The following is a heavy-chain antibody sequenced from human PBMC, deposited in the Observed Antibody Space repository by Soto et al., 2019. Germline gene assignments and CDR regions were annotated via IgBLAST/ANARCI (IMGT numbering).Heavy chain of an antibody. CDR3: ATVKWTYGSVSDI. D-gene: IGHD4-17*01. V-gene: IGHV3-23*01. Sequence: EVQLLESGGGLVQPGVSLRLSCAASGLTFSSFAMSWVRQAPGKGLEWVSGISNSGGSVNYADSVKGRFTISRDNSKNTLSLEINSLRAEDTALYYCATVKWTYGSVSDIWGQGTMVTVSS. CDR2: ISNSGGSV. CDR1: GLTFSSFA. J-gene: IGHJ3*02.